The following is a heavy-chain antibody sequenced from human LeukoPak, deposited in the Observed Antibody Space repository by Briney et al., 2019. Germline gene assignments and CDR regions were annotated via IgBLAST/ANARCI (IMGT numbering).Heavy chain of an antibody. V-gene: IGHV1-46*01. CDR3: ARHSFLVGATPKHYFDY. D-gene: IGHD1-26*01. Sequence: ASVKVSCKASGYTFTSYYMHWVRQAPGQGLEWMGIINPSGGSTSYAQKFQGRVTMTRDMSISTAYMELSRLRSDDTAVYYCARHSFLVGATPKHYFDYWGQGTLVTVSS. CDR2: INPSGGST. J-gene: IGHJ4*02. CDR1: GYTFTSYY.